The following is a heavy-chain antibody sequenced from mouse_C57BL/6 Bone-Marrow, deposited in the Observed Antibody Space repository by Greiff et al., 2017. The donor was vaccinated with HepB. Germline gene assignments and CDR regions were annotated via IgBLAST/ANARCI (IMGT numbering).Heavy chain of an antibody. D-gene: IGHD2-4*01. CDR3: TREEMIYLDY. CDR1: GYTFTDYE. Sequence: VQLQQSGAELVRPGASVTLSCKASGYTFTDYEMHWVKQTPVHGLEWIGAIDPETGGTAYNQKFKGKAILTADKSSSTAYMELRSLTSEDSAVYYCTREEMIYLDYWGQGTTLTVSS. J-gene: IGHJ2*01. V-gene: IGHV1-15*01. CDR2: IDPETGGT.